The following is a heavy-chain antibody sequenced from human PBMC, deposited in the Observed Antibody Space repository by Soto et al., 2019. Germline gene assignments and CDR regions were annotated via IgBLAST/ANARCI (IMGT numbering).Heavy chain of an antibody. CDR1: GFTFSSYW. CDR3: ARHGDYVSMDV. V-gene: IGHV3-7*01. Sequence: EVHLVESGGGLVQPGGSLRLSCAASGFTFSSYWMSWVRQAPGKGLECVANIKQDGSVKYFVDSVKGRFTISRDNAKNSLYLQMNSLRAEDTAVYYCARHGDYVSMDVWGKGTTVTVSS. CDR2: IKQDGSVK. J-gene: IGHJ6*03. D-gene: IGHD4-17*01.